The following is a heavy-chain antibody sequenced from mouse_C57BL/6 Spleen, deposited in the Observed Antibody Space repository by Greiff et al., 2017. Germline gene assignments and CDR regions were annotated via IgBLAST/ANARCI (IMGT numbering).Heavy chain of an antibody. D-gene: IGHD1-1*01. J-gene: IGHJ2*01. CDR3: ARSTTVVANDY. CDR1: GYTFTSYG. Sequence: QVQLQQSGAELARPGASVKLSCKASGYTFTSYGISWVKQRTGQGLEWIGEIYPRSGNTYYNEKFKGKATLTADKSSSTAYMELRSLTPEDSAVYFCARSTTVVANDYWGQGTTLTVSS. V-gene: IGHV1-81*01. CDR2: IYPRSGNT.